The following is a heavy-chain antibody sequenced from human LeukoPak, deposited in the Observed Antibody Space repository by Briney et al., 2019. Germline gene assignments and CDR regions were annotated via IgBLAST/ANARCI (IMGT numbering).Heavy chain of an antibody. V-gene: IGHV4-39*01. CDR2: IYFSGTP. D-gene: IGHD6-13*01. Sequence: SETLSLTCTVSRGSIRAADYYWAWVRQPPGEGLEWLGSIYFSGTPYFNPSLKSRVAVSIDTSKNQFSLKVTSVNASDTAVYFCARTSSWYAGAWFDSWGQGTLVTVSS. CDR1: RGSIRAADYY. CDR3: ARTSSWYAGAWFDS. J-gene: IGHJ5*01.